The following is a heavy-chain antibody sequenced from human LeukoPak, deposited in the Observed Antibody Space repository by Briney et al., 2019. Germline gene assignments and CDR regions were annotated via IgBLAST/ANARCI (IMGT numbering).Heavy chain of an antibody. CDR2: IYYTGIM. V-gene: IGHV4-59*08. J-gene: IGHJ4*02. Sequence: SETLSLTCTVSDGSISSNYWSWIRQPPGKGPEYLGYIYYTGIMKYSPSLTSRVTMSIVTSENQFSLILRSVTAADTAVYYCARYARVPVDWGQGTLVTVSS. CDR1: DGSISSNY. D-gene: IGHD3-10*02. CDR3: ARYARVPVD.